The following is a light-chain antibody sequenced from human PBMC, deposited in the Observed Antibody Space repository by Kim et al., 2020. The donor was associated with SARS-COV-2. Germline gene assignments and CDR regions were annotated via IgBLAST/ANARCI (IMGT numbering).Light chain of an antibody. CDR2: KDS. CDR1: VLAKKY. Sequence: SVSPGKTARITCSGDVLAKKYARWFQQKPGQAPVVVIYKDSERPSGIPERFSGSSSGTTVTLTISGVQVEDEADYYCYSAADNIGVFGGGTKLTVL. CDR3: YSAADNIGV. J-gene: IGLJ3*02. V-gene: IGLV3-27*01.